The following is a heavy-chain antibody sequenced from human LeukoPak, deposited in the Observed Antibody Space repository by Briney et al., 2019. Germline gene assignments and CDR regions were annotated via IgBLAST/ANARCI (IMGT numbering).Heavy chain of an antibody. D-gene: IGHD6-13*01. J-gene: IGHJ4*02. CDR2: INHSGST. Sequence: SETLSLTCAVYGGSFSGYYWSWIRQSPGKGLEWIGEINHSGSTNYNPSLKSRVTISVDTSKNQFSLKLSSVTAADTAVYYCARDLWGAAAGLFDYWGQGTLVTVSS. V-gene: IGHV4-34*01. CDR1: GGSFSGYY. CDR3: ARDLWGAAAGLFDY.